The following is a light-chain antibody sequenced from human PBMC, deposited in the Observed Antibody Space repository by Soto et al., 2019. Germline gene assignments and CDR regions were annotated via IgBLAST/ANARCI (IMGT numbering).Light chain of an antibody. CDR2: STN. CDR3: LFYYGGAQPHWV. V-gene: IGLV7-43*01. Sequence: QAVVTQESSLTVSPGGTVTLTCASSTGAVTSGHHPNWLQQKPGQAPRTLIYSTNNKQAWTPARFSGSLLEGKAALTVSGVQPEDEAEYSCLFYYGGAQPHWVFGGGTKVTVL. J-gene: IGLJ3*02. CDR1: TGAVTSGHH.